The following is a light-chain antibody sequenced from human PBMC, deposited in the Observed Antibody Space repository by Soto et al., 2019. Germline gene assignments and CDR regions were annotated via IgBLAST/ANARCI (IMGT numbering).Light chain of an antibody. J-gene: IGKJ1*01. V-gene: IGKV3-11*01. Sequence: GLSQSAATLSLSTGERATLSCRASQSVSSYLAWYQQRPGQAPRLLIYDASNRATGVPGRFSASGTGTDFTLTISGVQPEDFAVYYCHQRQSWPRTFGQGTKVDI. CDR2: DAS. CDR1: QSVSSY. CDR3: HQRQSWPRT.